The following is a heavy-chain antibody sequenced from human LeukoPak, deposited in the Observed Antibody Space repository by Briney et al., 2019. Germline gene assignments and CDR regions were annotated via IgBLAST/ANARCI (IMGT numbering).Heavy chain of an antibody. CDR3: ARGDYGGNSGRLGY. J-gene: IGHJ4*02. Sequence: GASVKVSCKASGYTFTSYGISWVRQAPGQGLEWMGWISAYNGNTNYAQKLQGRVTMTTDTSTSTAYMELRSPRSDDTAVYYCARGDYGGNSGRLGYWGQGTLVTVSS. CDR1: GYTFTSYG. V-gene: IGHV1-18*01. D-gene: IGHD4-23*01. CDR2: ISAYNGNT.